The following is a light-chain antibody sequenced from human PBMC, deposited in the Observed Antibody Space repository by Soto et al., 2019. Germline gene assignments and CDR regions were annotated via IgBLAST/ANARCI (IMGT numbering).Light chain of an antibody. Sequence: ETVLTQSPDIMYLSPGERATLSCRASRTVGRSYLAWYQQKPGQAPRLLIFGTSTSATGIPDRFSCGGSGTDFTLTNSRLDPEDYAVYFCQQYDTRPPWTFGQGTSVEV. CDR2: GTS. J-gene: IGKJ1*01. CDR1: RTVGRSY. CDR3: QQYDTRPPWT. V-gene: IGKV3-20*01.